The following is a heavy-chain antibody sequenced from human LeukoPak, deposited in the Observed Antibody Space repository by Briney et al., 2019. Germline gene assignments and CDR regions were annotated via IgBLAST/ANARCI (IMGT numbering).Heavy chain of an antibody. CDR1: GFTFSSYA. J-gene: IGHJ4*02. CDR2: ISWNSGSI. D-gene: IGHD6-13*01. V-gene: IGHV3-9*03. Sequence: GGSLRLSCAASGFTFSSYAMSWVRQAPGKGLEWVSGISWNSGSIGYADSVKGRFTISRDNAKNSLYLQMNSLRAEDMALYYCARWVAAAGPPEYWGQGTLVTVSS. CDR3: ARWVAAAGPPEY.